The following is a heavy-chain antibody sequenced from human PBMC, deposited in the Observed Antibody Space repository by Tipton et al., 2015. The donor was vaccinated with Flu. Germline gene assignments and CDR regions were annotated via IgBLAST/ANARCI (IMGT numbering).Heavy chain of an antibody. CDR3: ARSTYYYGSGTSDF. D-gene: IGHD3-10*01. J-gene: IGHJ4*02. V-gene: IGHV4-38-2*01. CDR1: AYSISSGYY. Sequence: LRLSCAVSAYSISSGYYWGWIRQPPRKGLEWIGSISHSGRTYYKPSLKSRVTMSLDTSENQPSLNLRFVTAADTAVYYCARSTYYYGSGTSDFWGQGTLVTVSS. CDR2: ISHSGRT.